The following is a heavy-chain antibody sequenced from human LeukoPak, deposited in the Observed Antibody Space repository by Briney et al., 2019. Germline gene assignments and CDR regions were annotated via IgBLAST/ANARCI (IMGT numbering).Heavy chain of an antibody. J-gene: IGHJ4*02. CDR3: ARIYDFWSGAQYYFDY. V-gene: IGHV4-4*07. D-gene: IGHD3-3*01. CDR1: GGSIRGYY. CDR2: IYGSGSSGIT. Sequence: PSETLSLTCTVSGGSIRGYYWSWVRQTAGKGLEWIGRIYGSGSSGITTYSPSLKSRVTMSVDTSRNQISLKLSSVTAADTAVYYCARIYDFWSGAQYYFDYWGQGILVTVSS.